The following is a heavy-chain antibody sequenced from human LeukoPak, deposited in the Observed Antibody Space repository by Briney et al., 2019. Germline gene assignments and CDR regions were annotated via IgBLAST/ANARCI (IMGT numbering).Heavy chain of an antibody. CDR2: ISGSGDST. Sequence: GGSLRLSCAASGFTFSSYAMNWVRQAPGKGLEWVSAISGSGDSTYYADSVKGRFTISRDNSKNTLYLQMSSLRAEDTALYYCAKDKEESFYDCVWGSYRSLYGMDVWGQGTTVTVSS. CDR1: GFTFSSYA. CDR3: AKDKEESFYDCVWGSYRSLYGMDV. J-gene: IGHJ6*02. V-gene: IGHV3-23*01. D-gene: IGHD3-16*02.